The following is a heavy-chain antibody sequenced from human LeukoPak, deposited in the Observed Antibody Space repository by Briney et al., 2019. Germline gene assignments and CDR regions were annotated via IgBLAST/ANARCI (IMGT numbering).Heavy chain of an antibody. Sequence: GGSLRLSCAGSGFPFSTYSMNWVRQAPGKGLEWVSYISKGSRTIYYADSVKGRFTISRDNAKKSLYLQMNSLRAEDTAVYYCARDFTGIATTGLGGIFDYWGQGTLVTVSS. CDR1: GFPFSTYS. V-gene: IGHV3-48*04. CDR2: ISKGSRTI. CDR3: ARDFTGIATTGLGGIFDY. J-gene: IGHJ4*02. D-gene: IGHD6-13*01.